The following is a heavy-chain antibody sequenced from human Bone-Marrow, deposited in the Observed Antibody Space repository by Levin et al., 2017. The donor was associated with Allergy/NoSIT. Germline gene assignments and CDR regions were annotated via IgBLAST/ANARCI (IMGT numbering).Heavy chain of an antibody. D-gene: IGHD6-19*01. CDR3: TTRIAVGSGGVFP. Sequence: GGSLRLSCAASGFTFSDSAMHWVRQASGKGLEWVGRIRSKANTYATAYAGSVKGRFTISRDDSKKTAYLQMNSLKTEDTAVYYCTTRIAVGSGGVFPWGQGTLVTVSS. J-gene: IGHJ5*02. V-gene: IGHV3-73*01. CDR1: GFTFSDSA. CDR2: IRSKANTYAT.